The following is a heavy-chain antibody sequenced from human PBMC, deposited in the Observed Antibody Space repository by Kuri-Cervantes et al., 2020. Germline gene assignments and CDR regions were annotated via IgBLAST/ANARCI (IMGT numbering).Heavy chain of an antibody. CDR2: IWYDGSNK. V-gene: IGHV3-33*06. CDR3: AKDKGPYYYYYYMDV. J-gene: IGHJ6*03. Sequence: GESLKISCAASGFTFSDYYMSWIRQAPGKGLEWVAVIWYDGSNKYYADSVKGRFTISRDNSKNTLYLQMNSLRAEDTAVYYCAKDKGPYYYYYYMDVWGKGTTVTVSS. CDR1: GFTFSDYY.